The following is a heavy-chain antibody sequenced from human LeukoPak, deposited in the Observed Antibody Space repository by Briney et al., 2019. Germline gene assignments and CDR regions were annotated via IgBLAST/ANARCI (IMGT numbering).Heavy chain of an antibody. CDR3: ARSLPYGTTWYGRSDF. V-gene: IGHV3-7*03. J-gene: IGHJ4*02. CDR1: GFTFSNYG. CDR2: IRQDGDTK. D-gene: IGHD6-13*01. Sequence: PGGSLRLSCAASGFTFSNYGMHWVRQAPGKGLEWVANIRQDGDTKYYVDSVKGRFTISRDNAMNSLYLQMNSLRAEDTAIYYCARSLPYGTTWYGRSDFWGQGTLVTVSS.